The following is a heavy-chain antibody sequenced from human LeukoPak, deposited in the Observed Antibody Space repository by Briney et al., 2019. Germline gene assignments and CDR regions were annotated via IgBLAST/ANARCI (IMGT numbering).Heavy chain of an antibody. CDR2: INPNSGGT. J-gene: IGHJ4*02. Sequence: ASVKVSCKASGYTFTGYYMHWVRQAPGQGLEWMGWINPNSGGTNYAQKFQGRVTMTRDTSISTAYMELSRLRSDDTAVYYCARSLWFMELWSPLSDYWGQGTLVTVSS. CDR3: ARSLWFMELWSPLSDY. V-gene: IGHV1-2*02. D-gene: IGHD3-10*01. CDR1: GYTFTGYY.